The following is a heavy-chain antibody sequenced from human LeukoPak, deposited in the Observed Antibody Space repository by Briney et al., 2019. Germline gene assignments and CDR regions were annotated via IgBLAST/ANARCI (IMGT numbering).Heavy chain of an antibody. Sequence: ASVKVSCKASGGTFSSYAISWVRQAPGQGLEWMGRIIPILGIANYAQKFQGRVTITADKSTSTAYMELRSLRSDDTAVYYCAREIYGRFDYWGQGTLVT. D-gene: IGHD4-17*01. CDR3: AREIYGRFDY. J-gene: IGHJ4*02. CDR1: GGTFSSYA. CDR2: IIPILGIA. V-gene: IGHV1-69*04.